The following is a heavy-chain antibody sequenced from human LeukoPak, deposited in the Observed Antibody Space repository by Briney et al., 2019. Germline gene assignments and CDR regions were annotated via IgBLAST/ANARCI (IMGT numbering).Heavy chain of an antibody. D-gene: IGHD3-16*02. CDR2: ISAYNGNT. CDR3: ARDTPSPVMITFGGVIATDH. J-gene: IGHJ4*02. V-gene: IGHV1-18*01. CDR1: GYTFTSYG. Sequence: ASVKVSCKASGYTFTSYGISWVRQAPGQGLEWMGWISAYNGNTNYAQKLQGRVTMTTDTSTSTAYMELRSLRSDDTAVYYCARDTPSPVMITFGGVIATDHWGQGTLVTVSS.